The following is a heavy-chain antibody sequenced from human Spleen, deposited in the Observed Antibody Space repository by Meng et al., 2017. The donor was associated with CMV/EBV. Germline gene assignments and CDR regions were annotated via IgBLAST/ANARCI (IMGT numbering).Heavy chain of an antibody. D-gene: IGHD3-10*01. V-gene: IGHV3-7*01. CDR2: IKQDGSEK. CDR1: GFTFRNYG. CDR3: VRDNHGFGELREDV. J-gene: IGHJ6*02. Sequence: GESLKISCAASGFTFRNYGMNWVRQAPGKGLEWVASIKQDGSEKYYVDSVKGRFTISRDNAKNSLYLQMHSLRAEDTALYYCVRDNHGFGELREDVWGQGTTVTVSS.